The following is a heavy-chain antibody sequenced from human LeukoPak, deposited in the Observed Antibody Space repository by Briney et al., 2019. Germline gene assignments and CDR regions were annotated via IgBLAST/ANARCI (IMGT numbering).Heavy chain of an antibody. CDR2: ISGSGGST. V-gene: IGHV3-23*01. D-gene: IGHD6-6*01. Sequence: GGSLRLSCAASGFTFSSYAMSWVRQAPGKGLECVSAISGSGGSTSYADSGTGRFTISRDTSTNTLYLQVNRLRTEEPAVSYRAKSSIAARPAYLDYSGQGTLVTVSS. CDR1: GFTFSSYA. CDR3: AKSSIAARPAYLDY. J-gene: IGHJ4*02.